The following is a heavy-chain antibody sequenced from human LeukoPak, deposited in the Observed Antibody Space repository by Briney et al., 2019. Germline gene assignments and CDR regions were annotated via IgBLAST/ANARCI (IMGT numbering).Heavy chain of an antibody. CDR1: GFTFSSYA. J-gene: IGHJ4*02. CDR2: ISGSGGST. Sequence: GGSLRLSCAASGFTFSSYAMSWVRQAPGKGLEWVPAISGSGGSTYYADSVKGRFTISRDNSKNTLYLQMNSLRAEDTAVYYCAKDPATGRITMVRGDDSDYWGQGTLVTVSS. CDR3: AKDPATGRITMVRGDDSDY. V-gene: IGHV3-23*01. D-gene: IGHD3-10*01.